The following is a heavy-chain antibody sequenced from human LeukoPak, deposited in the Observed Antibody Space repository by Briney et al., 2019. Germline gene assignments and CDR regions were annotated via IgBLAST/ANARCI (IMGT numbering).Heavy chain of an antibody. CDR2: IIPIFGTA. V-gene: IGHV1-69*06. CDR1: GGTFSSYA. D-gene: IGHD6-13*01. J-gene: IGHJ5*02. CDR3: ARDKGGYSSSWLNWFDP. Sequence: SVKVSCKASGGTFSSYAISWVRQAPGQGLEWMGGIIPIFGTANYAQKFQGRVTITADKSTSTAYMELSSLRSGDTAVYYCARDKGGYSSSWLNWFDPWGQGTLVTVSS.